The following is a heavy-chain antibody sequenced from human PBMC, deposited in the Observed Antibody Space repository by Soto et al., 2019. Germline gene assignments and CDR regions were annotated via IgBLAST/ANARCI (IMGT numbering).Heavy chain of an antibody. V-gene: IGHV3-33*01. CDR1: GFTFSSYG. Sequence: GGSLRLSCAASGFTFSSYGMHWVRQAPGKGLEWVAVIWYDGSNKYYADSVKGRFTISRDNSKNTLYLQMNSLRAEDTAVYYCERKHYPRAYYDILTGYYEDYYYYGMDVWCQGTTVTVSS. D-gene: IGHD3-9*01. CDR2: IWYDGSNK. J-gene: IGHJ6*02. CDR3: ERKHYPRAYYDILTGYYEDYYYYGMDV.